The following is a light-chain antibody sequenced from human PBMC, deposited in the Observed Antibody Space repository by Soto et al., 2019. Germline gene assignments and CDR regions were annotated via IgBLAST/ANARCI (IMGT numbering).Light chain of an antibody. CDR1: QNISTTD. CDR2: GTS. Sequence: EIVLTQSPGTLSLSPGERGALSCRASQNISTTDLTWYQQKPGQAPRVLIYGTSTRAPGIPDRFSGSGSGTDFTLTISRLEPEDFAVYYCQQYGSSPITFGQGTKVDIK. CDR3: QQYGSSPIT. J-gene: IGKJ1*01. V-gene: IGKV3-20*01.